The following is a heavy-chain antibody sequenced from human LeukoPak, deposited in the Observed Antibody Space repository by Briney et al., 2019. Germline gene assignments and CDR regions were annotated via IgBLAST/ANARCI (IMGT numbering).Heavy chain of an antibody. CDR3: ARGAGDIAAAGSFDY. D-gene: IGHD6-13*01. CDR2: IHPGDSDT. Sequence: GESLKISCKGSGYSFTSYWIGWVRQMPGKGLEWMGIIHPGDSDTRYSPSFQGQVTISADKSISTAYLQWSSLKASDTAMYYCARGAGDIAAAGSFDYWGQGTLLTVSS. CDR1: GYSFTSYW. V-gene: IGHV5-51*01. J-gene: IGHJ4*02.